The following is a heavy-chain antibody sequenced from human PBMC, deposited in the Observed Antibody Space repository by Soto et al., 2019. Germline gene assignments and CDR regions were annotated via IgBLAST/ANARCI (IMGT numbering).Heavy chain of an antibody. D-gene: IGHD6-6*01. Sequence: LRETLSLTCAVSGGSISSSNWWSWVRQPPGKGLEWIGEIYHSGSTNYNPSLKSRVTISVDKSKNQFSLKLSSVTAADTAVYYCARGGSSSSPYDGMDVWGQGTTVTVSS. J-gene: IGHJ6*02. CDR2: IYHSGST. V-gene: IGHV4-4*02. CDR1: GGSISSSNW. CDR3: ARGGSSSSPYDGMDV.